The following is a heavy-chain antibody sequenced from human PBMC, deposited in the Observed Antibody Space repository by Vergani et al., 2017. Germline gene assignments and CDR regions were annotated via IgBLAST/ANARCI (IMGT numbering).Heavy chain of an antibody. CDR2: IRSKAYGGTT. CDR3: AKDLTAVTVNDY. CDR1: GFTFGDYA. Sequence: EVQLVESGGGLVQPGRSLRLSCTASGFTFGDYAMSWVRQAPGKGLEWVGFIRSKAYGGTTEYAASVKGRFTISRDDSKSIAYLQMNSLKTEDTAVYYCAKDLTAVTVNDYWGQGTLVTVSS. J-gene: IGHJ4*02. D-gene: IGHD3-16*02. V-gene: IGHV3-49*04.